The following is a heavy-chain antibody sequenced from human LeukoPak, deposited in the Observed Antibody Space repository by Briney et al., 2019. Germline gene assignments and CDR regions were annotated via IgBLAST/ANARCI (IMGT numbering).Heavy chain of an antibody. CDR1: GFTFSSYG. J-gene: IGHJ1*01. V-gene: IGHV3-30*18. D-gene: IGHD6-13*01. CDR2: ISYDGSNK. CDR3: AKDQGSWFTEYFQH. Sequence: GRSLRLSCAASGFTFSSYGMHWVRRAPGKGLEWVAVISYDGSNKYYADSVKGRFTISRDNSKNTLYLQMNSLRAEDTAVYYCAKDQGSWFTEYFQHWGQGTLVTVSS.